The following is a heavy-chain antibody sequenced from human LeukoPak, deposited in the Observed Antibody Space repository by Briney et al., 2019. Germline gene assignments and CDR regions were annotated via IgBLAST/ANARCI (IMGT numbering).Heavy chain of an antibody. Sequence: PSETLSLTCTVYGGSFSGFYWSWIRQPPGKGLESIGEINHSGSTSYHPSLMSRVSISLNTSKNNVSLKLYSVTAAATAVYYCARGPSRSAIRGAYESWGQGTLVTVSS. CDR3: ARGPSRSAIRGAYES. CDR2: INHSGST. D-gene: IGHD3-10*01. CDR1: GGSFSGFY. J-gene: IGHJ5*02. V-gene: IGHV4-34*01.